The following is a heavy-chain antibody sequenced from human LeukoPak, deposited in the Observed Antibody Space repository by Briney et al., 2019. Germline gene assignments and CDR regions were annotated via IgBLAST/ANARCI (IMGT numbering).Heavy chain of an antibody. CDR2: IYPGDSDS. V-gene: IGHV5-51*01. CDR1: GYNFTSHW. Sequence: GESLKISCKGSGYNFTSHWIGWVRQMPGKGLEWMGIIYPGDSDSRQSPSLRGQVTISADKSINTAYLQWNSLKASDTAMYYCARGHHVVVATATWASDAFDLWGQGTMVTVSS. J-gene: IGHJ3*01. CDR3: ARGHHVVVATATWASDAFDL. D-gene: IGHD2-21*02.